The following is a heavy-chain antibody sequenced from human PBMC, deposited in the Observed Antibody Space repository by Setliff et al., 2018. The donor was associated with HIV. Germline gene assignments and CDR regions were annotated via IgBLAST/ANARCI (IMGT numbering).Heavy chain of an antibody. CDR2: IYPGDSDT. CDR1: GYSFSSYW. V-gene: IGHV5-51*01. Sequence: GESLKISCKGSGYSFSSYWTGWVRQMPGKGLEWMGIIYPGDSDTRYSPSIQGQVTISADKSINTAYLQWSSLQASDTAIYFCTRQTREAPYYFDYWGQGTLVTVSS. CDR3: TRQTREAPYYFDY. J-gene: IGHJ4*02.